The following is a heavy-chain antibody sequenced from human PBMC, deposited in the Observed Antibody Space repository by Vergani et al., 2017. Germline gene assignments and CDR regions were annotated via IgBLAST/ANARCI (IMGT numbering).Heavy chain of an antibody. J-gene: IGHJ4*02. V-gene: IGHV4-59*01. CDR3: ARALGLIDY. CDR2: IYYSGST. CDR1: GDSISSYY. Sequence: QVQLQESGPGLVKPSETLSLTCTVSGDSISSYYWSWIRQPPGKGLEWIGYIYYSGSTNYNPSLKSRVTISVDTSKNQFSLKLSSVTAADTAVYYCARALGLIDYWGQGTLVTVSS.